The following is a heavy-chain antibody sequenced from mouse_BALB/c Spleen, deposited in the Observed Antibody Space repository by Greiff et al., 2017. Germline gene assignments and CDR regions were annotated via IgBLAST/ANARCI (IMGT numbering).Heavy chain of an antibody. D-gene: IGHD1-1*01. J-gene: IGHJ1*01. CDR1: GFNFKDYY. CDR3: ARYGYGYFDV. V-gene: IGHV14-1*02. CDR2: IDPENGNT. Sequence: VQLQQSGAELVRPGALVKLSCKASGFNFKDYYMHWVKQRPEQGLEWIGWIDPENGNTIYDPKFQGKASITADTSSNTAYLQLSSLRSEDTAVYYCARYGYGYFDVWGAGTTVTVSA.